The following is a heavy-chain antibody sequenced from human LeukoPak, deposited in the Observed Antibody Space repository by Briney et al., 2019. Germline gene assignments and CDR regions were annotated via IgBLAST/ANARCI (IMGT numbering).Heavy chain of an antibody. D-gene: IGHD2-15*01. CDR1: GYSISSGYY. CDR3: ARPTPYCSGGSCYFDY. V-gene: IGHV4-38-2*01. CDR2: IYQSGRT. J-gene: IGHJ4*02. Sequence: SETLSLTCGVSGYSISSGYYWGWIRQPPGKGLEWIGSIYQSGRTYYNPSLKSRVTISVDTSKNQFSLKLSSVTAAGTAVYYCARPTPYCSGGSCYFDYWAREPWSPSPQ.